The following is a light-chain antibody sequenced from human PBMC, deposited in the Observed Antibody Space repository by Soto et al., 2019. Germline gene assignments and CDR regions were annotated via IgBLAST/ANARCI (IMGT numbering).Light chain of an antibody. CDR3: QDLNSFPLT. CDR1: QGISNY. Sequence: ILEVKSLSSVSGTERERVTMTCRASQGISNYLAWYQQKPGKAPKLLIYIASTLQGGVPSRFSGSGSGTDFSLTISSLQPEDVATYYCQDLNSFPLTFGGGTMVDVK. J-gene: IGKJ4*01. CDR2: IAS. V-gene: IGKV1-9*01.